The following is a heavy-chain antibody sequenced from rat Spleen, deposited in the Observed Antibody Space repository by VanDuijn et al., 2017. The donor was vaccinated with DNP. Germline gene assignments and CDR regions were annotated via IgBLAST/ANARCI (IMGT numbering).Heavy chain of an antibody. D-gene: IGHD5-1*01. J-gene: IGHJ1*01. CDR3: TTDNWGYWYFDF. CDR2: ISYEGSST. Sequence: EVQLVESGGGLVQPGRSMKLSCVASGFTFSYYGMAWVRQAPKKGLEWVASISYEGSSTYYRDSVKGRFTISRDNAKSTLYLQMDSLRSEDTATYYCTTDNWGYWYFDFWGPGTMVTVSS. CDR1: GFTFSYYG. V-gene: IGHV5-20*01.